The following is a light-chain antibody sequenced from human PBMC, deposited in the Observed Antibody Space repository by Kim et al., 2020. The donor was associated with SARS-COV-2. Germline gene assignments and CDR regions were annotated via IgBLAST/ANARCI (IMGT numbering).Light chain of an antibody. V-gene: IGKV3-15*01. CDR1: QSVSRN. CDR2: GAS. J-gene: IGKJ1*01. CDR3: QQYNNWWT. Sequence: SVSPGERATLSCRASQSVSRNLAWYQQKPGQAPRLLIYGASTRATGFPARFSGSGSGTEFTLTISSLQSEDFAVYYCQQYNNWWTFVQGTKVDIK.